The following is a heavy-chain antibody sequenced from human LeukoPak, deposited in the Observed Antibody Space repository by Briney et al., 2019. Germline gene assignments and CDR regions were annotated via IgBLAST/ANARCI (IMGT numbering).Heavy chain of an antibody. CDR3: ARAYYDFWSGYPWNYMDV. D-gene: IGHD3-3*01. V-gene: IGHV3-21*01. CDR1: GFTFSSYS. CDR2: ISSSSSYI. J-gene: IGHJ6*03. Sequence: AGGSLRLSCAASGFTFSSYSMNWVRQAPGKGLEWVSSISSSSSYIYYADSVKGRFTISRDNAKNSLYLQMNSLRAEDTAVYYCARAYYDFWSGYPWNYMDVWGKGTTVTVSS.